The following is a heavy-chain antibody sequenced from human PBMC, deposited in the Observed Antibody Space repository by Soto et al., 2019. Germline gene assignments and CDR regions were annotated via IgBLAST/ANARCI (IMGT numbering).Heavy chain of an antibody. CDR1: GFTFSSYG. CDR3: ARDPVRWLQFPPDY. J-gene: IGHJ4*02. V-gene: IGHV3-33*01. Sequence: QVQLVESGGGVVQPGRSLRLSCAASGFTFSSYGMHWVRQAPGKGLEWVAVIWYDGSNKYYADSVKGRFTISRDNSKNTLYLQMNSLRAEDTAVYYWARDPVRWLQFPPDYWGQGTLVTVSS. CDR2: IWYDGSNK. D-gene: IGHD5-12*01.